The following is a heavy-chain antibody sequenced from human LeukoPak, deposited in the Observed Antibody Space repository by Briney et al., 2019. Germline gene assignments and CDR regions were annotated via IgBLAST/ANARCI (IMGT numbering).Heavy chain of an antibody. CDR1: GGSIHTYY. CDR2: MSDTGRT. D-gene: IGHD5-12*01. CDR3: ARARGYGSGYDNYLKNSWFDP. Sequence: PSETLSLTCTVSGGSIHTYYWSWIRQPPGKGLEWVGYMSDTGRTNYNPSLKSRVTISGDTPKNQISLKVNSVTAADTAVYFCARARGYGSGYDNYLKNSWFDPWGQGTLVTVSS. V-gene: IGHV4-59*01. J-gene: IGHJ5*02.